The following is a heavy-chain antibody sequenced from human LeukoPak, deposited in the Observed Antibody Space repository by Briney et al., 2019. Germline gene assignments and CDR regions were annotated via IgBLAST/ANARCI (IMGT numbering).Heavy chain of an antibody. Sequence: PGGSLRLSCAASGFTFSSYAMSWVRQAPGEGLEWVSAISGSGGSTYYADSVKGRFTISRDNSKNTLYLQMNSLRAEDTAVYYCAKGEWELLFPFDYWGQGTLVTVSS. J-gene: IGHJ4*02. CDR3: AKGEWELLFPFDY. CDR2: ISGSGGST. V-gene: IGHV3-23*01. D-gene: IGHD1-26*01. CDR1: GFTFSSYA.